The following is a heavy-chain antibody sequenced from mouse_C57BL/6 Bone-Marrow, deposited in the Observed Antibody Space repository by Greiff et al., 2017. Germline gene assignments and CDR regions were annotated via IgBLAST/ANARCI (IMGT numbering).Heavy chain of an antibody. Sequence: EVMLQQSGPVLVKPGASVKMSCKASGYTFTDYYMNWVKQSHGKSLEWIGVINPYNGGTSYNQKFKGKATLTVDKSSSTAYMELNSLTSEDSAVYYCAREGWAAMDYWGQGTSVTVSS. CDR2: INPYNGGT. D-gene: IGHD3-3*01. V-gene: IGHV1-19*01. CDR3: AREGWAAMDY. J-gene: IGHJ4*01. CDR1: GYTFTDYY.